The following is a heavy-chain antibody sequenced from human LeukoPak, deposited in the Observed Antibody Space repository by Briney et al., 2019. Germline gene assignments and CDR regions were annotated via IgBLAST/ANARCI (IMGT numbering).Heavy chain of an antibody. CDR2: IYYSGST. CDR3: ARSLDWNYGAYYYYMDV. CDR1: GGSISSGSYY. J-gene: IGHJ6*03. V-gene: IGHV4-39*01. D-gene: IGHD1-7*01. Sequence: SETLSLTCTVSGGSISSGSYYWGWIRQPPGKGLEWIGSIYYSGSTYYNPSLKSRVTISVDTSKNQFSLKLSSVTAADTAVYYCARSLDWNYGAYYYYMDVWGKGTTVTVSS.